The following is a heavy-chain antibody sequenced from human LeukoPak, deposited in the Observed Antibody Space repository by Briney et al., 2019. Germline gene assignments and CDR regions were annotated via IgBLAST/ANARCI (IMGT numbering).Heavy chain of an antibody. D-gene: IGHD1-26*01. CDR3: ARDLGTGSYYPFDN. J-gene: IGHJ4*02. Sequence: SETLSLTCTVSGGSISSHYWSWIRQPPGKGLEWIGYMYYIGSTNYNPSLKSRVTMSVDTSKNQFSLRLSSVTAADTAIYYCARDLGTGSYYPFDNWGQGTLVTVSS. V-gene: IGHV4-59*11. CDR1: GGSISSHY. CDR2: MYYIGST.